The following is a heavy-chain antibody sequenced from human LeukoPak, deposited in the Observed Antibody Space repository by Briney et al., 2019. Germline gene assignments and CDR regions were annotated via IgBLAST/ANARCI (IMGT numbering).Heavy chain of an antibody. CDR2: INHSGNT. D-gene: IGHD4-11*01. Sequence: SETLSLTCAVYGGSFSGYYWSWIRQPPGKGLEWIGEINHSGNTNYNPSLKSRVTISVDTSKNQFSLKLSSVTAADTAVYYCATSLTTVTHYYYYMDVWGKGTTVTISS. CDR1: GGSFSGYY. J-gene: IGHJ6*03. V-gene: IGHV4-34*01. CDR3: ATSLTTVTHYYYYMDV.